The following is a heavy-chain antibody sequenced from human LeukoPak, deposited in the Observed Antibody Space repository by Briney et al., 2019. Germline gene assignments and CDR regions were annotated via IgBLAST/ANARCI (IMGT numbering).Heavy chain of an antibody. V-gene: IGHV1-2*02. CDR1: GYTFTGYY. D-gene: IGHD5-12*01. CDR2: INPNSGGT. Sequence: ASVKVSCKASGYTFTGYYMHWVRQAPGQGLEWMGWINPNSGGTNYAQKFQGRVTMTRDTSISTAYMELSRLRSDDTAVYYCARDVSGYEPPDYWGQGTLVTVSS. J-gene: IGHJ4*02. CDR3: ARDVSGYEPPDY.